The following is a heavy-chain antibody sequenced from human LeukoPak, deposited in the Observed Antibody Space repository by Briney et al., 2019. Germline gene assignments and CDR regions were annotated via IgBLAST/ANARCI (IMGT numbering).Heavy chain of an antibody. CDR1: GRSITSYY. Sequence: PSETLSLTCPVAGRSITSYYWSWIRPPPRNGLEWIGYTYYSGSTNYNPSLKSRVRISVDTSKNPFSLKLSCVTGAVTAVYYCARAPKGDASAVAIDIWDRGTMVTVSS. V-gene: IGHV4-59*01. CDR3: ARAPKGDASAVAIDI. J-gene: IGHJ3*02. D-gene: IGHD5-12*01. CDR2: TYYSGST.